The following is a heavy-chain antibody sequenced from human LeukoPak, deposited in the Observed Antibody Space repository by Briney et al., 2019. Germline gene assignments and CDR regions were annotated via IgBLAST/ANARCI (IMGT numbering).Heavy chain of an antibody. CDR1: GYTFTSYD. D-gene: IGHD3-22*01. J-gene: IGHJ4*02. Sequence: ASVKVSCKASGYTFTSYDINWVRQAPGQGLEWMGGIIPIFGTANYAQKFQGRVTITADKSTSTAYMELSSLRSEDTAVYYCARGAYDSGLDYWGQGTLVTVSS. V-gene: IGHV1-69*06. CDR3: ARGAYDSGLDY. CDR2: IIPIFGTA.